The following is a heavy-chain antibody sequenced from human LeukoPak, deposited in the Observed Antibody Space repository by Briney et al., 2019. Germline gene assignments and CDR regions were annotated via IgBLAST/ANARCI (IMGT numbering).Heavy chain of an antibody. Sequence: ASVTVSCKASGYTFTIYGISWVRQAPGQGLEWMGWISAYNGNTNYAQKLQGRVTMTTYTSTSTAYMELRSLRSDDTAVYYCARVGVGYCSGGSCHSYNWFDPWGQGTLVTVSS. J-gene: IGHJ5*02. D-gene: IGHD2-15*01. V-gene: IGHV1-18*01. CDR1: GYTFTIYG. CDR2: ISAYNGNT. CDR3: ARVGVGYCSGGSCHSYNWFDP.